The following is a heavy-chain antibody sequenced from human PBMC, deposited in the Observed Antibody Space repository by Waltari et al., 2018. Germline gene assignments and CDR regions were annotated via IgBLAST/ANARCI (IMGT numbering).Heavy chain of an antibody. Sequence: EVQLVESGGGLVQPGGSLRLSCAASGFTFSSYSMNWVRQAPGKGLEWVSYISSSSSTIYYADSVKGRFTISRDNAKNSLYLQMNSLRAEDTAVYYCVRDGVPAAISPFYFDYWGQGTLVTVSS. CDR3: VRDGVPAAISPFYFDY. J-gene: IGHJ4*02. CDR2: ISSSSSTI. D-gene: IGHD2-2*02. V-gene: IGHV3-48*04. CDR1: GFTFSSYS.